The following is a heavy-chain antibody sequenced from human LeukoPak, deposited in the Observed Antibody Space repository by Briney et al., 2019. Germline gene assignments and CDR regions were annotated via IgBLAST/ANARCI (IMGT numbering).Heavy chain of an antibody. CDR1: GFTFSDYY. CDR2: ISSSGSTI. Sequence: GGSLRLSCAASGFTFSDYYMSWIHQAPGKGLEWVSYISSSGSTIYYADSVKGRFTISRDNAKNSLYLQMNSLRAEDTAVYYCARDYDFWSGRDVGFDPWGQGTLVTVSS. CDR3: ARDYDFWSGRDVGFDP. D-gene: IGHD3-3*01. J-gene: IGHJ5*02. V-gene: IGHV3-11*01.